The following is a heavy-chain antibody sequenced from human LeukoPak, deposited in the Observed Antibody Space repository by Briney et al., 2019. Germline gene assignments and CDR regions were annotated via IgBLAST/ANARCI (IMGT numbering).Heavy chain of an antibody. CDR2: INAGNGNR. CDR1: GYTFTIYT. J-gene: IGHJ3*02. CDR3: ARTTRSWYEDNDAFDI. D-gene: IGHD6-13*01. V-gene: IGHV1-3*01. Sequence: ASVNVSCTASGYTFTIYTIHWVRQAPGQRPEWMGWINAGNGNRRYSEKFQGRVTITRDTSASTANMELSSLRSEDTAVYYCARTTRSWYEDNDAFDIWGQGTTVTVSS.